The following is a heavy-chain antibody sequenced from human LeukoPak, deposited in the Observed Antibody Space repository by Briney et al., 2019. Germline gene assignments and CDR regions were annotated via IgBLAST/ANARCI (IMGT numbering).Heavy chain of an antibody. CDR2: FSYDGSDN. CDR3: GKKKVVVVPAAILDY. V-gene: IGHV3-30*18. Sequence: TGRSLRLSCAASGFPFSNYGVHGVREAPGKGLECVTVFSYDGSDNKYSDAVKGGFTTSTDNSKNTLYLQKNSLRAEDTAVYYCGKKKVVVVPAAILDYWGQGTLVTVSS. D-gene: IGHD2-2*01. CDR1: GFPFSNYG. J-gene: IGHJ4*02.